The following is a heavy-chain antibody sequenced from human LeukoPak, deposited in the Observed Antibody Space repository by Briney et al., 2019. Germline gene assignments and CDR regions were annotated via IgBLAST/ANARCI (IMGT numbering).Heavy chain of an antibody. V-gene: IGHV4-38-2*02. J-gene: IGHJ4*02. Sequence: SETLSLTCTVSGYSISSGYYWGWIRQPPGKGLEWIGTIYHSGSTYYNPSLKSRVTISVDTSKNQFSLKLSSVTAADTAVYYCARDLDWLNYYFDYWGQGTLVTVSS. D-gene: IGHD3-9*01. CDR3: ARDLDWLNYYFDY. CDR1: GYSISSGYY. CDR2: IYHSGST.